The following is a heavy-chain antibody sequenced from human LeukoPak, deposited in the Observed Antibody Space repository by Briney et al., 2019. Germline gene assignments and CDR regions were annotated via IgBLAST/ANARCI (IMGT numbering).Heavy chain of an antibody. CDR2: FDPKDDET. CDR1: GYTLTELS. CDR3: ATSGWVPYYYYGMDV. D-gene: IGHD1-26*01. J-gene: IGHJ6*02. V-gene: IGHV1-24*01. Sequence: ASVKVSCKVSGYTLTELSMHWVRQAPGKGLEWMGGFDPKDDETIYAQKFQGRVTMTEDTSTDTAYMELSSLRSEDTAVYYCATSGWVPYYYYGMDVWGQGTTVTVSS.